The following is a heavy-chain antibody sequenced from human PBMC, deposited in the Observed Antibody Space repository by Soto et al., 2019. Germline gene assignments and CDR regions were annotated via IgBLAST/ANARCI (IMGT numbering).Heavy chain of an antibody. J-gene: IGHJ6*02. CDR2: IYHSGST. CDR1: GGSISSGYY. CDR3: ARDLGGVEMATIPYYYYYYGMDV. Sequence: PSETLSLTCAFSGGSISSGYYWGWIRQPPGKGLEWIGSIYHSGSTYYNPSLKSRVTISVDTSKNQFSLKLSSVTAADTAVYYCARDLGGVEMATIPYYYYYYGMDVWGQGTTVTVAS. V-gene: IGHV4-38-2*02. D-gene: IGHD5-12*01.